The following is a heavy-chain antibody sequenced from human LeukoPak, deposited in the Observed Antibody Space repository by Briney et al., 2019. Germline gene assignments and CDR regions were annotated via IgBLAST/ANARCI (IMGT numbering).Heavy chain of an antibody. D-gene: IGHD3-16*02. Sequence: GGSLRLSCAASGFTFSSYAMSWVRPAPGKGLEWVSAISGSGGSTYYADSVKGRFTISRDNSKNTLYLQMNSLRAEDTAVYYCAKDIYDYVWGSYRYTEFDYWGQGTLVTVSS. CDR3: AKDIYDYVWGSYRYTEFDY. CDR2: ISGSGGST. V-gene: IGHV3-23*01. CDR1: GFTFSSYA. J-gene: IGHJ4*02.